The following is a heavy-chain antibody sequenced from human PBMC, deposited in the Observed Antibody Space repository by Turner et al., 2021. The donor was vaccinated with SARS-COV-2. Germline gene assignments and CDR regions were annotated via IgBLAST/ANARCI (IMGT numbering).Heavy chain of an antibody. CDR3: ARDLGSIAVAN. J-gene: IGHJ4*02. CDR1: GFTFSGYS. CDR2: ISSSSSTI. V-gene: IGHV3-48*01. Sequence: EVQLVESGGGWVQPGGSLRPACAASGFTFSGYSMNWVRQAPGKGLEWVAYISSSSSTIYYADSVKGRFTISRDNAKNSLYLQMHSLRAEDTAVYYCARDLGSIAVANWGQGTLVTVSS. D-gene: IGHD6-19*01.